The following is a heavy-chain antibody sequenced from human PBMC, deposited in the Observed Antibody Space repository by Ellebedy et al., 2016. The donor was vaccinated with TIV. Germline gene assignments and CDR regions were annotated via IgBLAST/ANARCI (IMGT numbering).Heavy chain of an antibody. CDR3: ARDRGEGGLLSFFDP. V-gene: IGHV3-21*01. Sequence: PGGSLRLSCAASGFIFSDFSMNWVRQTPGKGLEWASSISGHLQYKNYTASVKGRFTISRYNAKNSLFLQMDSLRAEETAVYYCARDRGEGGLLSFFDPWGQGTLVTVST. J-gene: IGHJ5*02. CDR2: ISGHLQYK. CDR1: GFIFSDFS. D-gene: IGHD3-10*01.